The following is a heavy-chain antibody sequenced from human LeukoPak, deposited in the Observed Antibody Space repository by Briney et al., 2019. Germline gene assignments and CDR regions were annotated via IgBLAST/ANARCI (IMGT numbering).Heavy chain of an antibody. V-gene: IGHV4-59*08. Sequence: PSETLSLTCTVSGGSISSYYWSWIRQPPGKGLEWIGYIYYSGSTNYNPSLKSRVTISVDTSKNQFSLKLSSVTAADTAVYYCARHKGLGYTYFYPYFDYWGRGTLVTVSS. CDR3: ARHKGLGYTYFYPYFDY. CDR2: IYYSGST. D-gene: IGHD1-1*01. CDR1: GGSISSYY. J-gene: IGHJ4*01.